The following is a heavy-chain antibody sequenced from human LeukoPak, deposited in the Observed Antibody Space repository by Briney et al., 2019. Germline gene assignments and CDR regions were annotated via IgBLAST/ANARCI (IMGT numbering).Heavy chain of an antibody. Sequence: ASVKVSFKASGGTFSSYAISWVRQAPGQGLEWMGGIIPIFGTANYAQKFQGRVTITTDESTSTAYMELSSLRSEDTAVYYCARDRGYSGYDPSRYFDYWGQGTLVTVSS. D-gene: IGHD5-12*01. CDR1: GGTFSSYA. J-gene: IGHJ4*02. V-gene: IGHV1-69*05. CDR2: IIPIFGTA. CDR3: ARDRGYSGYDPSRYFDY.